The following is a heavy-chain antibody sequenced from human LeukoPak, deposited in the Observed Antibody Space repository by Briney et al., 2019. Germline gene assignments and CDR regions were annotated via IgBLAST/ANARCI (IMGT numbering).Heavy chain of an antibody. D-gene: IGHD4-17*01. CDR3: STRDYDVVRGAH. V-gene: IGHV3-23*01. J-gene: IGHJ4*02. CDR1: GFIFDSYA. Sequence: GGSLRLSCAASGFIFDSYAMIWVRQAPGQGLQWVSSISGGFVTDYADSAKGRFTISRGNSKNTLYLQMDSLRAEDTALYYCSTRDYDVVRGAHWGQGTLVTVSS. CDR2: ISGGFVT.